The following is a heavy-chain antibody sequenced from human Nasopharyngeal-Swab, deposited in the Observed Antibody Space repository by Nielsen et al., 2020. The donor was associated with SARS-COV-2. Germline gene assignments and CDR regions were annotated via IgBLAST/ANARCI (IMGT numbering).Heavy chain of an antibody. D-gene: IGHD6-6*01. CDR1: GYSFSSYW. CDR2: IYPGDSDT. J-gene: IGHJ4*02. V-gene: IGHV5-51*01. Sequence: GESLKISCKGSGYSFSSYWIGWVRQIPGKGLEWMGIIYPGDSDTSYSPSFQGQVTISADKSISTAYLQWSSLKVADTDMYYCARPAGRSSHINYWGQGTLVTVSS. CDR3: ARPAGRSSHINY.